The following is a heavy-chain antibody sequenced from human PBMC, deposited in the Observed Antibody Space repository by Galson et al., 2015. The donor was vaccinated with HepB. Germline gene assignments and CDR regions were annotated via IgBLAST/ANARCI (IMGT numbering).Heavy chain of an antibody. J-gene: IGHJ3*02. CDR1: GFTFSSYA. D-gene: IGHD3-22*01. CDR3: ARDLPVGAYDSSGYYSWHAFDI. CDR2: ISHDGSNK. V-gene: IGHV3-30*04. Sequence: SLRLSCAASGFTFSSYAMHWVRQAPGKGLEWVAVISHDGSNKYYADSVKGRFTISRDNSKNTLYLQMNSLRAEDTAVYYCARDLPVGAYDSSGYYSWHAFDIWGQGTMVTVSS.